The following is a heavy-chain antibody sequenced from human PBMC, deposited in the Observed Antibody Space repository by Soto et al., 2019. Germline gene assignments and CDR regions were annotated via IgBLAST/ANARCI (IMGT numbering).Heavy chain of an antibody. Sequence: SQTLSLTCSVAGGSISGCYGSWIRQPPGKGLEWIGYIYYSGSTNYNPSLKSRVTISVDTSKNQFSLKLSSVTAADTAVYYCARASGSSSTSYYYYGMDLWGQGTTVTVSS. CDR2: IYYSGST. D-gene: IGHD6-13*01. V-gene: IGHV4-59*01. CDR1: GGSISGCY. J-gene: IGHJ6*02. CDR3: ARASGSSSTSYYYYGMDL.